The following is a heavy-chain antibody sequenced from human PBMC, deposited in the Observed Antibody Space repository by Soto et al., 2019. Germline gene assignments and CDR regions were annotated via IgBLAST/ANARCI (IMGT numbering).Heavy chain of an antibody. Sequence: PGGSLRLSCAASGFTFSVYSMNWVRQAPGRGLEWVSSISSSSSYIYYADSVKGRFTISRDNAKKSLYLQMNSLRAEDTAMYYCARALRGAVYESSDGWVAPARIWGHGTLVTVPS. V-gene: IGHV3-21*01. D-gene: IGHD3-22*01. CDR2: ISSSSSYI. CDR3: ARALRGAVYESSDGWVAPARI. CDR1: GFTFSVYS. J-gene: IGHJ4*01.